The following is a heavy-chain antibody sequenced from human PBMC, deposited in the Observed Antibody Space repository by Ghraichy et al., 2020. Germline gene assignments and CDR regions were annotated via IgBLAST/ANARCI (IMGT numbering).Heavy chain of an antibody. Sequence: SGPTLMKPTQTLTLTCSFSGFSLSTSGVAVGWIRQPPGKTMEWLAFLYWNDDKPYSPSLKSRLTITKDTSRNQVVLTMTNMDPVDTATYYCARSTYDSNGYYYFDYWGQGTLVTVSS. CDR3: ARSTYDSNGYYYFDY. V-gene: IGHV2-5*01. J-gene: IGHJ4*02. CDR2: LYWNDDK. D-gene: IGHD3-22*01. CDR1: GFSLSTSGVA.